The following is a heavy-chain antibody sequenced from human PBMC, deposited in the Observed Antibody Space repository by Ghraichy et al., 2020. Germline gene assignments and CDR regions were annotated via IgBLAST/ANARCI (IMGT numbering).Heavy chain of an antibody. CDR2: INPNSGGT. D-gene: IGHD1-7*01. CDR3: ARGSIEGGTVKYASDI. J-gene: IGHJ3*02. Sequence: ASVKVSCKASGYTFTSYYLHWVRQAPGQRLETMGWINPNSGGTNYAQKFQGRVTMTSDTSITTAYMELSRVTSEDTAVYYCARGSIEGGTVKYASDIWAQGTLVTVSS. V-gene: IGHV1-2*02. CDR1: GYTFTSYY.